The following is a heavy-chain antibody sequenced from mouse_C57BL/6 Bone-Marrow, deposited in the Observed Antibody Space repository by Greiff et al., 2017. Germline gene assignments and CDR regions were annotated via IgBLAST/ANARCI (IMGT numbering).Heavy chain of an antibody. CDR2: IYPGSGST. CDR3: ARSDGYQAWCAY. Sequence: QVQLQQPGAELVKPGASVKMSCKASGYTFTSYWITWVKQRPGQGLEWIGDIYPGSGSTNYNEKFKSKATLTVDTSSSTAYMQLSSLTSEDSAVYYCARSDGYQAWCAYWGQGTLVTVSA. D-gene: IGHD2-3*01. V-gene: IGHV1-55*01. J-gene: IGHJ3*01. CDR1: GYTFTSYW.